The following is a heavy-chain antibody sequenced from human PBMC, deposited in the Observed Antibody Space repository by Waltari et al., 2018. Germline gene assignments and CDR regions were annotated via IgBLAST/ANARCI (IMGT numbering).Heavy chain of an antibody. CDR1: GFTFSSYG. D-gene: IGHD3-22*01. Sequence: QVQLVESGGGVVQPGRSLRLSCAASGFTFSSYGMHWVRQAPGKGLEWVAVISYDGSNQYYADSVKGRFTISRDNSKNTLYLQMNSLRAEDTAVYYCAKMLTITMIVVDHYDAFDIWGQVTMVTVSS. CDR2: ISYDGSNQ. V-gene: IGHV3-30*18. CDR3: AKMLTITMIVVDHYDAFDI. J-gene: IGHJ3*02.